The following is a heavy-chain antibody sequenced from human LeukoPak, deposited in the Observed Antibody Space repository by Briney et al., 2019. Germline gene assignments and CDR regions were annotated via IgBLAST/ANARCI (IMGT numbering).Heavy chain of an antibody. V-gene: IGHV3-7*01. CDR1: GFTFSRYW. CDR3: ARVMGVPAAHHFDY. Sequence: EGSLRLSCAASGFTFSRYWMSWVRQAPGKGLQWEANIKQDGSEKYYVDSVKGRFTISRDNAKNSLYLQMNSLRAEDTAVYYCARVMGVPAAHHFDYWGQGTLVTVSS. CDR2: IKQDGSEK. D-gene: IGHD2-2*01. J-gene: IGHJ4*02.